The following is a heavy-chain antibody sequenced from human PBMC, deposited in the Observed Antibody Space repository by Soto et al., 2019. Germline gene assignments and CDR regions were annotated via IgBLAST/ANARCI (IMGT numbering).Heavy chain of an antibody. CDR2: IKTSTGIT. Sequence: GGSLRLSSAGSGFTFSVFAMNWVRQAPGKGLEWISYIKTSTGITHYADSVRGRFTISRDNAKDSVYLQMNSLRDEDTAVYYCARGSLIHFDYWGQGALVTVSS. CDR3: ARGSLIHFDY. CDR1: GFTFSVFA. J-gene: IGHJ4*02. V-gene: IGHV3-48*02.